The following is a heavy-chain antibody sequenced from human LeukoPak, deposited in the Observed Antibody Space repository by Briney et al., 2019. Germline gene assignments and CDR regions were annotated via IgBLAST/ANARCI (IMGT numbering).Heavy chain of an antibody. V-gene: IGHV3-9*01. CDR3: AKDRAPSPENSWFDP. Sequence: GGSLRLSYAASGFTFGDYAMHWVRQAPGKGLEWVSGISWNSGSIGYVDSVKGRFTISRDNAKNSFYLQMNSLRVEDTAFYYCAKDRAPSPENSWFDPWGQGTLVTVSS. CDR1: GFTFGDYA. J-gene: IGHJ5*02. CDR2: ISWNSGSI.